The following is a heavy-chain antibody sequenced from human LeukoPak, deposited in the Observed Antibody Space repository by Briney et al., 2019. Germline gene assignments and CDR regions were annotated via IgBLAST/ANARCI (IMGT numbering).Heavy chain of an antibody. J-gene: IGHJ4*02. CDR3: ARSLAVAGTLGY. CDR2: IIPILGIA. CDR1: GGTFSSYA. V-gene: IGHV1-69*04. Sequence: ASVKVSCKASGGTFSSYAISWVRQAPGQGLEWMGRIIPILGIANYAQKFQGRVTITADKSTSTAYMELSSLRSEDTAVYYCARSLAVAGTLGYWGQGTLVTVSS. D-gene: IGHD6-19*01.